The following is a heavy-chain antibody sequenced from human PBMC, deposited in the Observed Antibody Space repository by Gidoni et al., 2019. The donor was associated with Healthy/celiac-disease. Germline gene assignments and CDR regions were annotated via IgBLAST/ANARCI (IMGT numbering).Heavy chain of an antibody. CDR1: GGSISSYY. Sequence: QVQLQESGPGLVKPSETLSLTCTVSGGSISSYYWSWIRQPAGKGLEWIGRTYTSGSTNYNPSLKSRVTMSVDTSKTQFSLKLSSVTAADTAVYYCARVWTSSSWYDGGCYYYGMDVWGQGTTVTVSS. D-gene: IGHD6-13*01. V-gene: IGHV4-4*07. CDR2: TYTSGST. J-gene: IGHJ6*02. CDR3: ARVWTSSSWYDGGCYYYGMDV.